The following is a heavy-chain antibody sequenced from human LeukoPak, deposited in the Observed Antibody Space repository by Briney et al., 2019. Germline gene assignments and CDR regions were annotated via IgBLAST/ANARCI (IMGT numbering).Heavy chain of an antibody. Sequence: SETLSLTCTVSGGSISSSSYYWGWIRQPPGKGLEWIGSIYYSGSTYCNPSLKMRVTISVDTSKNQFSLKLSSVTAADTAVYYCAREEYVYYYMDVWGKGTTVTVSS. J-gene: IGHJ6*03. CDR3: AREEYVYYYMDV. CDR1: GGSISSSSYY. V-gene: IGHV4-39*07. D-gene: IGHD6-6*01. CDR2: IYYSGST.